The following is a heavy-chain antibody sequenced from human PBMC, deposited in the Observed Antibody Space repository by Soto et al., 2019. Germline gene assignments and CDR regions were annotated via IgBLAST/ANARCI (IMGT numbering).Heavy chain of an antibody. V-gene: IGHV3-33*01. Sequence: GGSLRLSCAVSGFTFSSYGMHWVRQAPGKGLEWVAVIWYDGSNKYYADSVKGRFTISRDNSKNTLYLQMNSLRAEDTAVYYCARTMVRGVIKPILDYWGQGTLVTVSS. CDR1: GFTFSSYG. D-gene: IGHD3-10*01. CDR2: IWYDGSNK. CDR3: ARTMVRGVIKPILDY. J-gene: IGHJ4*02.